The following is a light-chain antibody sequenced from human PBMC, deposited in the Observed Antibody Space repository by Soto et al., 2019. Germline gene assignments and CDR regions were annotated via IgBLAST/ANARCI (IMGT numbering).Light chain of an antibody. CDR1: SSDVGGYSY. V-gene: IGLV2-14*01. CDR2: EVI. CDR3: SSFTTTSTYV. Sequence: QSVLTQPDSVSGSPGQSITISCTGTSSDVGGYSYVSWYQQHPDKAPKLILFEVINRPSGVSNRFSGSKSGNTASLTISGLRAEDGADYYRSSFTTTSTYVFGTGTKVTVL. J-gene: IGLJ1*01.